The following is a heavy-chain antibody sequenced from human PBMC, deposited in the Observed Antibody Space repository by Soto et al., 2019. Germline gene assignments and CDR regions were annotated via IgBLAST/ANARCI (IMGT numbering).Heavy chain of an antibody. CDR1: GYRFSDYW. V-gene: IGHV5-10-1*04. CDR3: ENLDFTFGCVDVFDM. Sequence: GESLKISCQCSGYRFSDYWINWVRQVPGKGLEWMGKIDPSDSFTTYSPSFQGRITISVDKSINTAFLRWTGLKSSDTAMYYCENLDFTFGCVDVFDMWGQGTMVTVSS. J-gene: IGHJ3*02. D-gene: IGHD3-3*01. CDR2: IDPSDSFT.